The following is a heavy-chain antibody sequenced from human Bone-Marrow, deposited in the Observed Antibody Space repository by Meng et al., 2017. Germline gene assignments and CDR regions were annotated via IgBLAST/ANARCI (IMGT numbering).Heavy chain of an antibody. CDR1: GFTFDDYG. J-gene: IGHJ4*02. D-gene: IGHD5-12*01. Sequence: GESLKISCAASGFTFDDYGMSWVRQAPGKGLEWVSGINWNGGSTGYADSVKGRFTISRDNAKNSLYLQMNSLRAEDTALYYCARSLGATRSPPDYWGQGTQVTVSS. CDR2: INWNGGST. V-gene: IGHV3-20*04. CDR3: ARSLGATRSPPDY.